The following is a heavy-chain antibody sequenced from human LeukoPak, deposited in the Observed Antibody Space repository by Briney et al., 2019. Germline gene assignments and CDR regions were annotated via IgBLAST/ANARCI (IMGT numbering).Heavy chain of an antibody. CDR1: GFSVSTNY. D-gene: IGHD1-26*01. Sequence: SGGSLRLSCAASGFSVSTNYMSWVRQAPGKGLEWVSLIFSGGSTYYADSVKGRFTISRDNSKNTLYLQLNSLRAEDTAVYYCARARGVSGSYYDDFWGQGTLVTVSS. V-gene: IGHV3-66*01. CDR2: IFSGGST. CDR3: ARARGVSGSYYDDF. J-gene: IGHJ4*02.